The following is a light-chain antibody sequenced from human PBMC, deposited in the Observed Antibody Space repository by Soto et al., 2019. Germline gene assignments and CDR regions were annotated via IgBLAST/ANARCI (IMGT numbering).Light chain of an antibody. CDR3: QKYNSART. V-gene: IGKV1-27*01. CDR2: AAS. J-gene: IGKJ1*01. Sequence: DIQMTQSPSSLSASVGDRVTITYRASQGISNYLAWYQQNPGKAPKPPIYAASTLQSGVPSRFSGSGPGTDFTLTISSLQPEDVATYYCQKYNSARTFGQGTKV. CDR1: QGISNY.